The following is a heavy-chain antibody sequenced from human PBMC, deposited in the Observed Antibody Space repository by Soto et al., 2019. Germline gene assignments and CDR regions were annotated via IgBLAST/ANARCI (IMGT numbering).Heavy chain of an antibody. CDR1: GGSLSSYY. J-gene: IGHJ6*02. CDR2: IYTSGST. Sequence: SETLSLTCTVSGGSLSSYYWSWIRQPAGPGLEWIGRIYTSGSTNYNPSLKSRVTMSVDTSKNQFSLKLSSVTAADTAVYYCAREGHITIFGVVEHYGMDVWGQGTTVTVSS. CDR3: AREGHITIFGVVEHYGMDV. D-gene: IGHD3-3*01. V-gene: IGHV4-4*07.